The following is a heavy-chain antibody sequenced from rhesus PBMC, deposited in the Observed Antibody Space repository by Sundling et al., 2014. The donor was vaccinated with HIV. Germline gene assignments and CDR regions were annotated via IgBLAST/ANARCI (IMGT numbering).Heavy chain of an antibody. CDR2: INSGGGST. J-gene: IGHJ4*01. CDR3: SKGYYYDNDYYTYFDY. D-gene: IGHD3-28*01. V-gene: IGHV3S42*01. Sequence: EVQLVETGGGLVQPGGSLKLSCAASGFTFSNYGMSWVRQAPGKGLEWVSAINSGGGSTYYADSVKGRFTISRDNSKNTLSLQMNSLRAEDTAVYYCSKGYYYDNDYYTYFDYWGQGVLVTVSS. CDR1: GFTFSNYG.